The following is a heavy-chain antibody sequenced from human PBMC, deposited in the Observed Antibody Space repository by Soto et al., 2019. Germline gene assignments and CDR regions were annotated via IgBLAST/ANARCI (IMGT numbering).Heavy chain of an antibody. J-gene: IGHJ5*02. D-gene: IGHD1-7*01. CDR1: GYTFTNNV. V-gene: IGHV1-3*04. CDR3: ARDPIWTYTWNYARLNYLDP. Sequence: ASVKVSCKASGYTFTNNVIHWLRQAPGQTLEWMGWIHTAKGNTKYSQKFEARVTLTRDTAARTAYMELNSLRSDDTAVYYCARDPIWTYTWNYARLNYLDPWGQGTLVTVSS. CDR2: IHTAKGNT.